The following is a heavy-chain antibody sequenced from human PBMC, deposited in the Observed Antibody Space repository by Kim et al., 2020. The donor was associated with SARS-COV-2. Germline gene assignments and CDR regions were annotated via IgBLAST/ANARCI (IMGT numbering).Heavy chain of an antibody. Sequence: SRVTISVDTSKNQFSLKLSSVTAADTAVYYCARRRVTLGAHGPGDDAFDIWGQGTMVTVSS. CDR3: ARRRVTLGAHGPGDDAFDI. D-gene: IGHD6-6*01. J-gene: IGHJ3*02. V-gene: IGHV4-59*08.